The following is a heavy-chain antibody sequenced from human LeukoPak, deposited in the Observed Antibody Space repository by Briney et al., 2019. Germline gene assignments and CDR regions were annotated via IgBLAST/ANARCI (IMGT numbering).Heavy chain of an antibody. Sequence: SGPTLVNPTQTLTLTCTFSGFSLSTSGVGVGWIRQPPGKALEWLALIYWDDDKRYSPSLKSRLTITKDTAKNQVVLTMTNMDPVDTATYYCAHWWMGTESGSVIDYWGQGTLVTVSS. CDR2: IYWDDDK. J-gene: IGHJ4*02. CDR1: GFSLSTSGVG. D-gene: IGHD5-12*01. V-gene: IGHV2-5*02. CDR3: AHWWMGTESGSVIDY.